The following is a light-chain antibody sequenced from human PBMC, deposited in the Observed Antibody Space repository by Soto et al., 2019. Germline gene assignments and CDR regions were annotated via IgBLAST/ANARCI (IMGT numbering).Light chain of an antibody. CDR3: QSYDSSLSGSVV. CDR2: GNS. V-gene: IGLV1-40*01. CDR1: SSNIGAGYD. J-gene: IGLJ2*01. Sequence: QSVLTQPPSVSGAPGQRVTISCTGSSSNIGAGYDVHWYQQLPGTAPKLLIYGNSNRPSGVPDRVYGSKSGTSASLAITGLQGEHEADYYCQSYDSSLSGSVVFGGGTKLTVL.